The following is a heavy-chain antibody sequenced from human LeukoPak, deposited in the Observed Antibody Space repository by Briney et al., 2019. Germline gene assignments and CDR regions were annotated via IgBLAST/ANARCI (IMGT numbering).Heavy chain of an antibody. V-gene: IGHV3-30*04. Sequence: LAGGSLRLSCAASGFTFSSFAMHWVRQAPGKGLEWVAVISYDGSHKYYADSVKGRFTVSRDNSKNTLYLQMNSLRPEDTAVYYCARDPVFHYDSGSLIDYWGQGTLVTVSS. J-gene: IGHJ4*02. D-gene: IGHD3-10*01. CDR3: ARDPVFHYDSGSLIDY. CDR1: GFTFSSFA. CDR2: ISYDGSHK.